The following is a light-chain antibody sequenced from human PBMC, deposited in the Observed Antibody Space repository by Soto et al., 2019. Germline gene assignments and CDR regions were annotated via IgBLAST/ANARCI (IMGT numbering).Light chain of an antibody. V-gene: IGKV1-9*01. J-gene: IGKJ4*01. CDR2: GAP. CDR3: QQLNSFPLS. CDR1: QGISSY. Sequence: DIQLTQSPSFLSASVGDRVTITCRASQGISSYLAWYQQKPGKAPKLLIHGAPTLQSGVPSRFSGSGSGTEFSLTISSLQPEDFAAYYCQQLNSFPLSFGGGTKLEIK.